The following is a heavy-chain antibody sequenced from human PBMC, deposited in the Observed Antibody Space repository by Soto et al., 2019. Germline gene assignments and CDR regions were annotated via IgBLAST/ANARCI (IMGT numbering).Heavy chain of an antibody. V-gene: IGHV1-8*01. CDR2: MNPNSGNT. D-gene: IGHD1-7*01. J-gene: IGHJ3*02. CDR1: VYTFTSYD. Sequence: ASVKVSCNTSVYTFTSYDINWVLQATVQGLEGMGWMNPNSGNTGYAQKFQGRVTMTRNTSISTAYMELSSLRSEDTAVYYCARGSAGITGTTYAFDIWGQGTMVTVSS. CDR3: ARGSAGITGTTYAFDI.